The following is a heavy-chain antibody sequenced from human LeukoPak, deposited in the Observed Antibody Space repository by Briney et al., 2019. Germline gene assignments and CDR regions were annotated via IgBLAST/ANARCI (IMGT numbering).Heavy chain of an antibody. V-gene: IGHV3-48*03. Sequence: GSLRLSCAASGFTFSTYEMNWVRQAPGKGVEWVSYISSSGSMIYYADSVKGRFTVSRDNAKNSLYLQMNSLTVEDTDVYYCAREVADCGGDCLAPWGQGTLVTVSS. CDR3: AREVADCGGDCLAP. J-gene: IGHJ5*02. D-gene: IGHD2-21*02. CDR2: ISSSGSMI. CDR1: GFTFSTYE.